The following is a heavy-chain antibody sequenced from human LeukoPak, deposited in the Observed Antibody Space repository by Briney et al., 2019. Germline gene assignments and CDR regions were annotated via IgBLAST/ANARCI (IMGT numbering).Heavy chain of an antibody. D-gene: IGHD1-26*01. CDR3: ARGDGSATMGFDS. J-gene: IGHJ4*02. V-gene: IGHV1-69*01. Sequence: SVKVSCKASGSTFSRSAISWVRQAPGQGLEWMGGVIPILGTTNYTQRFQDRVSITSDDSTSTSYMEFRNLRSVDTAVYYCARGDGSATMGFDSWGQGTLVTVSS. CDR2: VIPILGTT. CDR1: GSTFSRSA.